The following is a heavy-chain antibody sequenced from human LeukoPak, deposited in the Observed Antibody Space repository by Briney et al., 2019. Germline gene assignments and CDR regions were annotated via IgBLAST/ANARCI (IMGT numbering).Heavy chain of an antibody. D-gene: IGHD2-15*01. V-gene: IGHV3-49*04. J-gene: IGHJ4*02. CDR1: GFTFSSYA. CDR3: TRDFLMFCGGSCDTLDY. Sequence: GGSLRLSCAASGFTFSSYAMSWVRQAPGKGLEWVGFIRSKAYGGTTEYAASVKGRFTISRDDSKSIAYLQMNSLKTEDTAVYYCTRDFLMFCGGSCDTLDYWGQGTLVTVSS. CDR2: IRSKAYGGTT.